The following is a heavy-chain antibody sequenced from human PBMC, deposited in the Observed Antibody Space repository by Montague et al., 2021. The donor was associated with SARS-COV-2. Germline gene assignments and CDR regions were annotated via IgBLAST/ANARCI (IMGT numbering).Heavy chain of an antibody. J-gene: IGHJ3*02. CDR1: GGSISSYY. Sequence: SETLSLTCTVSGGSISSYYWSWIWQPPGTGLERIGNIYYSGSTNYNPSLKSRVTISVDTSKNQFSLKLSSVTAADTAVYYCAGGSGWMGNAFDIWGQGTMVTVSS. CDR3: AGGSGWMGNAFDI. CDR2: IYYSGST. D-gene: IGHD6-19*01. V-gene: IGHV4-59*01.